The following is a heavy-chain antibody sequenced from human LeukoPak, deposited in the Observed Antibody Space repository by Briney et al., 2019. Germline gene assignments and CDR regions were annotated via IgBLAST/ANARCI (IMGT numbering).Heavy chain of an antibody. D-gene: IGHD3-16*02. V-gene: IGHV3-30*18. Sequence: GGSLRLSCAASGFTFSNYGMHWVRQAPGMGLQWVAVISYDGSNKYYADSVKGRFTISRDDSKNTLYLQMNSLRADDTAVYYCTKVASTGFIAYYFDYWGQGTLVTVSS. CDR3: TKVASTGFIAYYFDY. CDR1: GFTFSNYG. CDR2: ISYDGSNK. J-gene: IGHJ4*02.